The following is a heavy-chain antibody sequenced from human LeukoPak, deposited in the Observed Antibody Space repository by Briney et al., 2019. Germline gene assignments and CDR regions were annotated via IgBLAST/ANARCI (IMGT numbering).Heavy chain of an antibody. D-gene: IGHD3-9*01. CDR2: ISAYNGNT. Sequence: ASVKVSCKASGYTFTSYGISWVRQAPGQGLEWMGWISAYNGNTNYAQKLQGRVTMTTDTSTSTAYMELRSLRSDDTAVYYCARVHVDILTGYHTAFDYWGQGTLVTVSS. V-gene: IGHV1-18*01. CDR3: ARVHVDILTGYHTAFDY. J-gene: IGHJ4*02. CDR1: GYTFTSYG.